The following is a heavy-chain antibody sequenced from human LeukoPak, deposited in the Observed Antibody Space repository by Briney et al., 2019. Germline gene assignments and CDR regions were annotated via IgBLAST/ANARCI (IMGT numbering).Heavy chain of an antibody. J-gene: IGHJ4*02. CDR2: IIPIFGTA. Sequence: SVKVSCKASGGTFSSYAISWVRQAPGQGLEWMGGIIPIFGTANYAQKFQGRVTITADESTSTAYMELSSLRSEDTAVYYCARDPDSYDFWSGPSDYWGQGTLVTVSS. CDR3: ARDPDSYDFWSGPSDY. CDR1: GGTFSSYA. D-gene: IGHD3-3*01. V-gene: IGHV1-69*13.